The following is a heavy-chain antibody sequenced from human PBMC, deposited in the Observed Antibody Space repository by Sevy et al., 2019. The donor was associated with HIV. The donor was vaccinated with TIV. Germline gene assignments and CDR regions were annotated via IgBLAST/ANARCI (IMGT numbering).Heavy chain of an antibody. CDR1: GYTLTKLS. Sequence: ASVKVSCKVSGYTLTKLSMHWVRQAPGKRLEWMGSLDPEDGERMYAQKFQGRVTLTEDTSADTAYMELISLRSEDTAVYYCAATKDYYDNSGSPFDYWGQGTLVTVSS. D-gene: IGHD3-22*01. J-gene: IGHJ4*02. CDR3: AATKDYYDNSGSPFDY. V-gene: IGHV1-24*01. CDR2: LDPEDGER.